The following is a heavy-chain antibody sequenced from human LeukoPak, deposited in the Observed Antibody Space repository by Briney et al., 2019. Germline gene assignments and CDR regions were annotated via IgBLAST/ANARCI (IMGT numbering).Heavy chain of an antibody. CDR1: GYTFTSYY. V-gene: IGHV1-2*02. J-gene: IGHJ3*02. CDR2: INPNSGGT. D-gene: IGHD6-13*01. Sequence: ASVKVSCKASGYTFTSYYMHWVRQAPGQGLEGMGWINPNSGGTNYAQKFQGRVTMTRDTSISTAYMELSRLRSDDTAVYYCARDFFGYSSSWYGGWGAFDIWGQGTMVTVSS. CDR3: ARDFFGYSSSWYGGWGAFDI.